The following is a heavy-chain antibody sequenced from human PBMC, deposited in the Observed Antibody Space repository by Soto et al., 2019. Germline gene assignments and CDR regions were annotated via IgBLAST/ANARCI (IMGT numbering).Heavy chain of an antibody. J-gene: IGHJ3*01. D-gene: IGHD5-18*01. CDR1: GGSVGSGEYY. V-gene: IGHV4-30-4*01. CDR2: IYDSGIT. CDR3: ARDVAHGYTENV. Sequence: QVQLQESGPGLVKPSQTLSLACTVSGGSVGSGEYYYSWIRQPPGKGLEWIGYIYDSGITNYTPSLNGRVTMSLDRSNNQVSLKLSSVTAADTDGYFCARDVAHGYTENVWGQGTMVTVSS.